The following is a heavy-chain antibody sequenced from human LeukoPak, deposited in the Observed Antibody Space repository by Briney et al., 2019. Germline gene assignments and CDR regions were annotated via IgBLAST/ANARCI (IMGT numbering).Heavy chain of an antibody. CDR3: ARSIMVRGVITPNWFDP. V-gene: IGHV4-59*12. Sequence: SETVSLTCTVSGGSISSYYWSWIRQPPGKGLEWIGYIYHSGSAYYNPSLKSRVTISVDRFKNQFSLKLSSVTAADTAVYYCARSIMVRGVITPNWFDPWGQGTLVTVSS. CDR1: GGSISSYY. D-gene: IGHD3-10*01. CDR2: IYHSGSA. J-gene: IGHJ5*02.